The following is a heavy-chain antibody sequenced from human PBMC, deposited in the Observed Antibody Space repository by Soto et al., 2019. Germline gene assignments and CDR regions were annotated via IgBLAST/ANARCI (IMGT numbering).Heavy chain of an antibody. CDR1: GFTFSSYA. Sequence: GGSLRLSCAASGFTFSSYAMSWVRQTPGKGLEWVSTLSGSGGTTYYADSVKGQFTISRDNSKDTLYLQMGSLRAEDMAVYYCARARYCSGGNCRYFDYWGQGTLVTVSS. CDR3: ARARYCSGGNCRYFDY. J-gene: IGHJ4*02. D-gene: IGHD2-15*01. CDR2: LSGSGGTT. V-gene: IGHV3-23*01.